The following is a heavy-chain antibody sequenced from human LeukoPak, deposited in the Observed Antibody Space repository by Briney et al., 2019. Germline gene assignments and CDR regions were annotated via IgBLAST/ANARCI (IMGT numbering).Heavy chain of an antibody. Sequence: PGGSLRLSCAASGFTVSSNYMSWVRQAPGKGLEWVSVIYSGGSTYSADSVKGRVTISRDNSKNTLYLHMNSLRAEDTAVYYCAREGGRGSFCDWGQGTLVTVSS. V-gene: IGHV3-66*01. J-gene: IGHJ4*02. CDR3: AREGGRGSFCD. CDR1: GFTVSSNY. CDR2: IYSGGST. D-gene: IGHD3-16*01.